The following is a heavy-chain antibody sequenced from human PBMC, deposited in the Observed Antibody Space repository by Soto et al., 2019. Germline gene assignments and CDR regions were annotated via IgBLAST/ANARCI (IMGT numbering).Heavy chain of an antibody. CDR2: IKQDGSEK. CDR1: GFTFSTYW. Sequence: HPGGSLRLSCAASGFTFSTYWMSWVRQAPGKGLEWVANIKQDGSEKYYVDSVKGRFTISRDNARNSLYLQMNSLRAEDTALYYCARAGLDWDYFDYWGQGTLVTVSS. J-gene: IGHJ4*02. D-gene: IGHD1-26*01. CDR3: ARAGLDWDYFDY. V-gene: IGHV3-7*01.